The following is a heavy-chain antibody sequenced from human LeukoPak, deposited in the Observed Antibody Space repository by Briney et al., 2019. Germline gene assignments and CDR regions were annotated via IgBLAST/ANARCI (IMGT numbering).Heavy chain of an antibody. J-gene: IGHJ4*02. D-gene: IGHD2-15*01. CDR3: AKDRVVVAARYFDY. CDR2: ISYDGSNK. Sequence: PGGSLRLSCAASGFTFSSYGMHWVRQAPGKGLEWVAVISYDGSNKYYADSVKGRFTISRDNSKNTLYPQMNSLRAEDTAVYYCAKDRVVVAARYFDYWGQGTLVTVSS. V-gene: IGHV3-30*18. CDR1: GFTFSSYG.